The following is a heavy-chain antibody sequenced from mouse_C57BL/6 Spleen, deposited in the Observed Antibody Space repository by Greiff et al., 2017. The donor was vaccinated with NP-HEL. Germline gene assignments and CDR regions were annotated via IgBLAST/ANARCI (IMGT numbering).Heavy chain of an antibody. CDR3: ARTLTTVVAYYFDY. D-gene: IGHD1-1*01. V-gene: IGHV8-8*01. Sequence: QVTLKESGPGILQPSQTLSLTCSFSGFSLSTFGMGVGWIRQPSGKGLEWLAHIWWDDDKYYNPALKSRLTISKDTSKNQVFLKIANVDTADTATYYCARTLTTVVAYYFDYWGQGTTLTVSS. CDR2: IWWDDDK. CDR1: GFSLSTFGMG. J-gene: IGHJ2*01.